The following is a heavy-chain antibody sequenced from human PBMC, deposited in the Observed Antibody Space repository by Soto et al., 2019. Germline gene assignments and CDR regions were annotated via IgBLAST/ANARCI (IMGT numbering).Heavy chain of an antibody. CDR1: DGSISSYY. V-gene: IGHV4-59*01. Sequence: PSETLSLTCTVSDGSISSYYWSWIRQPPGKGLECIGYISYSGGTKYNPSLKNRVTILRDTSKNQFSLRLSSVTAADTAVYYCGRDRTGVIVLVPVAMRGYYYGMDVGGQGTTVTVSS. CDR3: GRDRTGVIVLVPVAMRGYYYGMDV. D-gene: IGHD2-2*01. J-gene: IGHJ6*02. CDR2: ISYSGGT.